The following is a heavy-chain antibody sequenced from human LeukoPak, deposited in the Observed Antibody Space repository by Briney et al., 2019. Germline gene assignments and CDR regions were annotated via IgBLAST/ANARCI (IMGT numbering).Heavy chain of an antibody. D-gene: IGHD2/OR15-2a*01. CDR2: INSDGSWT. CDR1: GNYW. Sequence: GGSLRLSCAASGNYWMHWVRQAPGKGLVWASHINSDGSWTSYADSVKGRFTISKDNAKNTVYLQMNSLRAEDAAVYYCISFYGTYWGRGTLVTVSS. V-gene: IGHV3-74*01. CDR3: ISFYGTY. J-gene: IGHJ4*02.